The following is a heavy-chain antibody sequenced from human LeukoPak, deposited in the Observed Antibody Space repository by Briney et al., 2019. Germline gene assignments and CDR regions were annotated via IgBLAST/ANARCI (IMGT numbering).Heavy chain of an antibody. J-gene: IGHJ4*02. CDR2: INSNSGGT. Sequence: ASVKVSCKASGYTFNNYYMHWVRQAPGQGLEWMGWINSNSGGTNYAQKFQGRVTMTRDTSISTAYMELTRLRSDDTAVYFCARSPHILTGENFDYWGQGTLVTVSS. CDR3: ARSPHILTGENFDY. D-gene: IGHD3-9*01. CDR1: GYTFNNYY. V-gene: IGHV1-2*02.